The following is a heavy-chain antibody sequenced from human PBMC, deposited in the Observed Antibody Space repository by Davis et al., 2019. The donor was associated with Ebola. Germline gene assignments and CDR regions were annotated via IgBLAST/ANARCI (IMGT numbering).Heavy chain of an antibody. J-gene: IGHJ4*02. V-gene: IGHV3-48*02. Sequence: PGGSLRLSCITSGFTFTANSMNWVRQAPGKGLEWISYISSSGGTTYYADFVQGRFTISRDNAKKSLYLQMNSLRDEDTAVYYCVRASSGSYYSVFDNWGQASLVTVTS. D-gene: IGHD1-26*01. CDR1: GFTFTANS. CDR2: ISSSGGTT. CDR3: VRASSGSYYSVFDN.